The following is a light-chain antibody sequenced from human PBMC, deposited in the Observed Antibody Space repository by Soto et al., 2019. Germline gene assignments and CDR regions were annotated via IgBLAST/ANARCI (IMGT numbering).Light chain of an antibody. CDR2: EAS. Sequence: DIQMTQSPSTLSASVGDRVTITCRASQSISTWLAWYQQKPGKAPKVLIYEASKLESGVPPRFSGSGSGTEFTLTISTLQPDDVATYYCQQDINYPWTFGQGTKVDIK. CDR1: QSISTW. V-gene: IGKV1-5*01. CDR3: QQDINYPWT. J-gene: IGKJ1*01.